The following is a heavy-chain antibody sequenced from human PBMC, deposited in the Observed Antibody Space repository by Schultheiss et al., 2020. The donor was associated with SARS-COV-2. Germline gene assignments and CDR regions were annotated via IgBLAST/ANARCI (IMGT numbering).Heavy chain of an antibody. J-gene: IGHJ4*02. D-gene: IGHD6-19*01. Sequence: ASVKVSCKASGYTFTNYAISWVRQAPGQGLEWMGWISAYNGNTNYAQKLQGRVTMTTDTSTSTAYMELRSLRSDDTAVYYCASVKAVAGAGLRYWGQGTLVTVSS. CDR3: ASVKAVAGAGLRY. CDR2: ISAYNGNT. CDR1: GYTFTNYA. V-gene: IGHV1-18*01.